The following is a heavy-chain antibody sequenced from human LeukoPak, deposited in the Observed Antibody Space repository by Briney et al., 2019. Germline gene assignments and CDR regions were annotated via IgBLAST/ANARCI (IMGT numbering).Heavy chain of an antibody. Sequence: ASVKVSCKASGYTFASYGISWVRQAPGQGLEWMGWISGYNGNTNYAQNFQGRVTMTTDTSTSTVYMELRSLRSDDTAVYYCARDGNGPADYWGQGTLVTVSS. D-gene: IGHD2-8*01. J-gene: IGHJ4*02. CDR3: ARDGNGPADY. CDR2: ISGYNGNT. CDR1: GYTFASYG. V-gene: IGHV1-18*01.